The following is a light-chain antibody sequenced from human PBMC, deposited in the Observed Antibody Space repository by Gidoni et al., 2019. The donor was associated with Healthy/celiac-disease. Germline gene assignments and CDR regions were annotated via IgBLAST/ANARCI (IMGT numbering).Light chain of an antibody. CDR3: QTWGTGHVV. J-gene: IGLJ2*01. CDR2: LNSDGSH. CDR1: SGHSSYA. V-gene: IGLV4-69*01. Sequence: QLVLPQSPSASASLGASVKLTCTLSSGHSSYAIAWHQQQPEKGPRYLMKLNSDGSHSKGDGIPDRFSGSSSGAERYLTISSLQSEDEADYYCQTWGTGHVVFGGGTKLTVL.